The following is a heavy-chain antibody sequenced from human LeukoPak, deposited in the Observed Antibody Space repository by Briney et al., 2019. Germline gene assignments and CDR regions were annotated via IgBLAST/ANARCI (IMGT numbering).Heavy chain of an antibody. Sequence: ASVKVSCKASGYTFTGYYMHWVRQAPGQGLEWMGWINPNSGGTNYAQKSQGRVTMTRDTSISTAYMELSRLRSDDTAVYYCARELVGAFNWFDPWGQGTLVTVSS. CDR2: INPNSGGT. D-gene: IGHD1-26*01. CDR1: GYTFTGYY. CDR3: ARELVGAFNWFDP. V-gene: IGHV1-2*02. J-gene: IGHJ5*02.